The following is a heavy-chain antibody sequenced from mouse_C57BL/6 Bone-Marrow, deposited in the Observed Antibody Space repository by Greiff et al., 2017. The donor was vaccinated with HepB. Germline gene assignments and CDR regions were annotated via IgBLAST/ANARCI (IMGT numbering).Heavy chain of an antibody. CDR1: GYTFTDYN. Sequence: VQLQQSGPELVKPGASVKIPCKASGYTFTDYNMDWVKQSHGKSLEWIGDINPNNGGTIYNQKFKGKATLTVDKSSSTAYMELRSLTSEDTAVYYCARPDYYGSSGDWYFDVWGTGTTVTVSS. J-gene: IGHJ1*03. CDR2: INPNNGGT. D-gene: IGHD1-1*01. CDR3: ARPDYYGSSGDWYFDV. V-gene: IGHV1-18*01.